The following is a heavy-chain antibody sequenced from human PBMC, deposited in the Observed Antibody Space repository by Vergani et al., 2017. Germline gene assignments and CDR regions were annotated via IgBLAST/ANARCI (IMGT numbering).Heavy chain of an antibody. D-gene: IGHD5-18*01. Sequence: QVQLQQWGAGLLKPSETLSLTCAVYGGSFSGYYWSWIRPPPGKGLEWIGEINHSGSTNYNPSLKSRVTISVDTSKNKFSLKLSSVTAADTAVYYCAGEERRGYSYGLANYFDYWGQGTLVTVSS. V-gene: IGHV4-34*01. CDR2: INHSGST. CDR1: GGSFSGYY. J-gene: IGHJ4*02. CDR3: AGEERRGYSYGLANYFDY.